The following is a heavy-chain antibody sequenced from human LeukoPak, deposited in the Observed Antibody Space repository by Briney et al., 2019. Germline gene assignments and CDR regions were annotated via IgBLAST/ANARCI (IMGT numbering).Heavy chain of an antibody. V-gene: IGHV3-74*01. CDR3: ATPGIRDQYGFDS. CDR1: KVTFSNYW. D-gene: IGHD6-13*01. Sequence: PGGSLRLSCTASKVTFSNYWMHWVRQAPGKGLVWVSRINTDGTTTNYADSVRGRFTISRDNAKNTLYLQMNSLRAEDTALYYCATPGIRDQYGFDSWGQGTLVTVSS. CDR2: INTDGTTT. J-gene: IGHJ4*02.